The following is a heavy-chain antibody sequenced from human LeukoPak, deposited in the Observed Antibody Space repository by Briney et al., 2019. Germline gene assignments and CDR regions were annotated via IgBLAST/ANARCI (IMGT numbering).Heavy chain of an antibody. Sequence: GRSLRLSCAASGFTFSSYGMHWVRQAPGKGLEWVAVIWYDESNKYYADSVKGRFTISRDNSKNTLYLQMNSLRAEDTAVYYCAREWCGGDCYSSPADYWGQGTLVTVSS. J-gene: IGHJ4*02. D-gene: IGHD2-21*02. CDR3: AREWCGGDCYSSPADY. CDR1: GFTFSSYG. CDR2: IWYDESNK. V-gene: IGHV3-33*01.